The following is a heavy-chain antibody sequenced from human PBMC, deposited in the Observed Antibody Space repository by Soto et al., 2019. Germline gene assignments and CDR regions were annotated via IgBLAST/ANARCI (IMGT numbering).Heavy chain of an antibody. D-gene: IGHD3-16*01. J-gene: IGHJ4*02. Sequence: SVPVSCKDSGCTFSRYAISWLRPAPAQGLEWMGGSIPILGTANDAQNFQGRGTITADKSTSTAYMELRSLRSEDTAVYYCASPPSGHYEYVWIFDYWGQGTLVTVSS. CDR3: ASPPSGHYEYVWIFDY. CDR2: SIPILGTA. CDR1: GCTFSRYA. V-gene: IGHV1-69*06.